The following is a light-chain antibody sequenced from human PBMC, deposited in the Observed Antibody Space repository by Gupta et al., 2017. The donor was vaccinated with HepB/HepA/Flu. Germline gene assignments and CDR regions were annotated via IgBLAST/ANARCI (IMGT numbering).Light chain of an antibody. CDR2: EDN. CDR3: QSYDSSIVV. CDR1: SGSIASNY. Sequence: XXTQPXXVXXFXGKTVTISCXSSSGSIASNYVQWYQHRPGSAPTTVIYEDNQRPSGVPDRFSGSIDSSSNSASLTISGLKTEDEADYYCQSYDSSIVVFGGGTKLTVL. V-gene: IGLV6-57*02. J-gene: IGLJ2*01.